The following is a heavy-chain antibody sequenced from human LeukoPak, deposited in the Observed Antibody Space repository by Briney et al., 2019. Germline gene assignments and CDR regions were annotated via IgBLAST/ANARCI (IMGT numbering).Heavy chain of an antibody. V-gene: IGHV3-48*03. CDR1: GFTFSSYE. Sequence: GGSLRLSCAASGFTFSSYEMNWVRQAPGKGLEWVSYITSSGSTIYYADSVKGRFIISRDKAKNSPYLQMNSLRADDRAVYYCARGSTVTTMDYFDYWGQGTLVTLSS. CDR3: ARGSTVTTMDYFDY. D-gene: IGHD4-17*01. J-gene: IGHJ4*02. CDR2: ITSSGSTI.